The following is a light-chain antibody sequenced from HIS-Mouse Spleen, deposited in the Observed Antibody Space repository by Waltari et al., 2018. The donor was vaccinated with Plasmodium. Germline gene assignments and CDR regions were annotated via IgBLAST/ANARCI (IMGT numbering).Light chain of an antibody. Sequence: QSVLTQPPSASGTPGQSVTISCSGSSPNIGSNTVNWYQQLPGTAPKLLIYSNHQRPSGVPDRFSGSKSGTSASLAISGLQSEDEADYYCAAWDDSLNGPVFGGGTKLTVL. V-gene: IGLV1-44*01. CDR2: SNH. CDR1: SPNIGSNT. CDR3: AAWDDSLNGPV. J-gene: IGLJ3*02.